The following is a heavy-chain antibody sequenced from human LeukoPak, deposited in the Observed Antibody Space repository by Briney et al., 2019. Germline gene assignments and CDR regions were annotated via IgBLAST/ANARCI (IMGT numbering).Heavy chain of an antibody. J-gene: IGHJ4*02. D-gene: IGHD6-19*01. V-gene: IGHV3-23*01. CDR1: GFTFSSYA. Sequence: QPGGSLRLSCAASGFTFSSYAMSWVPQAPGKGLEWVSAISDSGVVTLYADSVKGRFTISRDNSKNTVYLQMNILRAEDTAVYYCAKRAGSRGHFDYWGQGALVTVSS. CDR2: ISDSGVVT. CDR3: AKRAGSRGHFDY.